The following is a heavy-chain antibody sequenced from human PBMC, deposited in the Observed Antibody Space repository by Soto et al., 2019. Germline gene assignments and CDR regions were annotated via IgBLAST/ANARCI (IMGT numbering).Heavy chain of an antibody. D-gene: IGHD6-13*01. J-gene: IGHJ4*02. Sequence: QVQLQESGPGLVKPSQTLSLTCTVSGGSISSGGYYWSWIRQHPGKGLEWIGYIYYSGSTYYNPSLKSRVTXSXDXXKNQLSLKLSSVTAADTAVYYCARGLGIAAAQYDYWGQGTLVTVSS. V-gene: IGHV4-31*03. CDR2: IYYSGST. CDR3: ARGLGIAAAQYDY. CDR1: GGSISSGGYY.